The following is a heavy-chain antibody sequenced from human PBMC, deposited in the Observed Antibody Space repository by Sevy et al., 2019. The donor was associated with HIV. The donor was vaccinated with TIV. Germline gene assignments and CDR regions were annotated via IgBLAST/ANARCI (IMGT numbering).Heavy chain of an antibody. CDR3: EKDMSSDYDFWSGSPRYYYGMDV. CDR2: ISWDGGST. Sequence: GGSLRLSCAASGFTFDDYAMHWVRQAPGKGLEWVSLISWDGGSTYYADSVKGRFTISRDNSKNSLYLQMNSLRAEDTALYYCEKDMSSDYDFWSGSPRYYYGMDVWGQGTTVTVSS. J-gene: IGHJ6*02. V-gene: IGHV3-43D*04. D-gene: IGHD3-3*01. CDR1: GFTFDDYA.